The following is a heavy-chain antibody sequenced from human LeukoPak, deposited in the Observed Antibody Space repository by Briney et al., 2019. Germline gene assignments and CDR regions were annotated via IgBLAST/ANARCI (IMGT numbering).Heavy chain of an antibody. CDR1: GYSISSGYY. Sequence: SETLSLTCTVSGYSISSGYYWGWIRQPPGKGLEGIGSIYHSGSTYYNPSLRSRITISLDTSKNQFSLKLSSVTAADTAIYYCASRWELRGPLDYWGQGMLVTVSS. D-gene: IGHD1-26*01. J-gene: IGHJ4*02. CDR3: ASRWELRGPLDY. V-gene: IGHV4-38-2*02. CDR2: IYHSGST.